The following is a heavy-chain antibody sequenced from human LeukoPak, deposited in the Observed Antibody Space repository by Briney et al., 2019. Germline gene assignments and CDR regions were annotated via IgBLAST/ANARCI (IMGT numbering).Heavy chain of an antibody. D-gene: IGHD2-21*01. J-gene: IGHJ2*01. V-gene: IGHV4-34*01. Sequence: SSETLSLTCAVYGGSFSGYYWSWIRQPPGKGLEWIGEINHSGSTNYNPSLKSRVTISVDTSKNQFSLKLSSVTAADTAVYYCARVAVGYWYFDLWGRGTLVTVSS. CDR1: GGSFSGYY. CDR3: ARVAVGYWYFDL. CDR2: INHSGST.